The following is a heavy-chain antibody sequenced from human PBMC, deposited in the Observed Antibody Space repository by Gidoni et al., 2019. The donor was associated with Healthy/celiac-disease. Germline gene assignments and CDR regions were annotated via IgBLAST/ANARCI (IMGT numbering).Heavy chain of an antibody. CDR2: TYYRSNWYN. CDR3: ARKYDILTPGAFDI. Sequence: QVQLQQSGTGLVKPSQTLSLTCAISGDSVSSNSAAWNWIRQSPSRGLEWLGRTYYRSNWYNDYAVSVKSRLTINPDTSKNQFSLQLNSVTPEYTAVYYCARKYDILTPGAFDIWGQGTMVTVSS. J-gene: IGHJ3*02. CDR1: GDSVSSNSAA. D-gene: IGHD3-9*01. V-gene: IGHV6-1*01.